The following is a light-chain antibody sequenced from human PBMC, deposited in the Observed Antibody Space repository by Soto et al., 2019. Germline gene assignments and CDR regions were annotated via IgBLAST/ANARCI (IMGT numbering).Light chain of an antibody. V-gene: IGLV2-14*03. CDR2: DVS. CDR3: SSYTSSSTPPYV. CDR1: SSDVGGYNY. Sequence: QSALTQPASVSGSPGQSITISCTGISSDVGGYNYVSWYQQHPGKAPKLMIYDVSNRPSGVSNRFSGSKSGNTASLTISGLKAEDEADYYCSSYTSSSTPPYVFGTGTKLTVL. J-gene: IGLJ1*01.